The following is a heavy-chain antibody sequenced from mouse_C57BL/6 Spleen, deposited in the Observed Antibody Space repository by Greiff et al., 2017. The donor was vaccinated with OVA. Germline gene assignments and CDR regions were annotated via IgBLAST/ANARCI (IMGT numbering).Heavy chain of an antibody. V-gene: IGHV1-55*01. CDR3: ARATGEGYAMGC. J-gene: IGHJ4*01. CDR1: GYTFTSYW. Sequence: QVHVQQPGAELVKPGASVKMSCKASGYTFTSYWITWVKQRPGQGLEWIGDIYPGSGSTNYNEKFKSKATLTVDTSSSTAYMQLSSLTSEDSAVYYCARATGEGYAMGCWGQGTSVTVAS. CDR2: IYPGSGST.